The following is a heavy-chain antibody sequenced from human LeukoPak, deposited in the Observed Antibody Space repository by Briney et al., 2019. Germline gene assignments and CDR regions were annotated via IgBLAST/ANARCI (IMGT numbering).Heavy chain of an antibody. CDR3: ARSVVDYYGSPDWFDP. CDR1: GCTTNTDDYH. Sequence: PSETLSLTCTVSGCTTNTDDYHWIWMRQSPGQGLEWIGNIYFSGKTDYNSSLKSRVTISLQMSKNQFSLKLRSVTVADTAMYYCARSVVDYYGSPDWFDPWGQGALVTVSS. CDR2: IYFSGKT. J-gene: IGHJ5*02. D-gene: IGHD3-10*01. V-gene: IGHV4-30-4*01.